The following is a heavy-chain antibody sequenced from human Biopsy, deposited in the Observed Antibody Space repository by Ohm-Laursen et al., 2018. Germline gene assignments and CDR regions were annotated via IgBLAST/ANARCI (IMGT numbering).Heavy chain of an antibody. V-gene: IGHV4-59*01. CDR2: VSYSGNT. CDR3: ARDRGYYSDRTVPGYFDL. J-gene: IGHJ2*01. CDR1: GVSISSYF. Sequence: TLSLTCAVSGVSISSYFWSWIRQPLGKGLEWIGYVSYSGNTKYNPSLKSRVTISVDTSKNHFSLRLRSVTPADTAIYYCARDRGYYSDRTVPGYFDLWGRGTLVTVSS. D-gene: IGHD3-22*01.